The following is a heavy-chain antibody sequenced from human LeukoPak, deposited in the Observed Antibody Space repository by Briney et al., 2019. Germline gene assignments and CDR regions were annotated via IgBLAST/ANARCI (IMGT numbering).Heavy chain of an antibody. D-gene: IGHD2-8*01. CDR1: GYTFTGYY. Sequence: ASVKVSCKASGYTFTGYYMHWVRQAPGQGLEWMGWINPNSGGTNYAQKFQGRVTMTRDTSISTAYMELSRLRSDDTAVYYCARDESYCTNGVCTAHWGQGTLVTVSS. CDR3: ARDESYCTNGVCTAH. CDR2: INPNSGGT. J-gene: IGHJ4*02. V-gene: IGHV1-2*02.